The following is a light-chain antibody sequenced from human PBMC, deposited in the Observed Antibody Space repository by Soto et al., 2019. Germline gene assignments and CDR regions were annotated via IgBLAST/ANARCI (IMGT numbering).Light chain of an antibody. CDR2: STS. Sequence: QAVVTQAPSLTVSPGGTVTLTCASSTGAVTSDYYPTWLQQKPGQAPRALIYSTSNKHSWTPARFSGSLLGGSAALTLSGVQPDEEAAYYCLHHYGGAKVWMFGGGTKVTVL. CDR3: LHHYGGAKVWM. J-gene: IGLJ3*02. V-gene: IGLV7-43*01. CDR1: TGAVTSDYY.